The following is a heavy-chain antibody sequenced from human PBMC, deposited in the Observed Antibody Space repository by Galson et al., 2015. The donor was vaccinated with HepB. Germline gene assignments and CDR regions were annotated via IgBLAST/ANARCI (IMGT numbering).Heavy chain of an antibody. CDR3: AACIAVAWPQWFDP. CDR1: GGTFSSYA. Sequence: SVKVSCKASGGTFSSYAISWVRQAPGQGLEWMGGIIPIFGTANYAQKFQGRVTITADKSTSTAYMELSSLRSEDTAVYYCAACIAVAWPQWFDPWGQGTLVTVSS. CDR2: IIPIFGTA. D-gene: IGHD6-19*01. V-gene: IGHV1-69*06. J-gene: IGHJ5*02.